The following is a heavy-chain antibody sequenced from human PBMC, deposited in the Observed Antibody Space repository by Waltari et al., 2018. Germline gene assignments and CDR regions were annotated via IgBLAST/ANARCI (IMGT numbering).Heavy chain of an antibody. V-gene: IGHV3-7*03. CDR3: IRDYGSPY. D-gene: IGHD6-19*01. Sequence: EAQQVESGGDLVQPGGSLRLSCVVSGFTFSNYWMSWVRQAPGKGLEWVANINKDGTETYYVDSVRGRFTISKDDAKNSVYLQMNSLKVEDTAVYYCIRDYGSPYWGQGTLVTVSS. J-gene: IGHJ4*02. CDR1: GFTFSNYW. CDR2: INKDGTET.